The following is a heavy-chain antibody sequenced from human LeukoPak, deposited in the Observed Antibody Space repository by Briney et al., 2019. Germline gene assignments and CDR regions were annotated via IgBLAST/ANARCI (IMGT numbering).Heavy chain of an antibody. J-gene: IGHJ4*02. V-gene: IGHV1-69*04. CDR2: IIPVFGIA. Sequence: SVTVSCKASGGTFSSYAISWVRQAPGQGLEWMGRIIPVFGIANYAQKFQGRVTITADKSTSTAYMELSSLRSEDTAVYYCARTLGVGASDYWGQGTLVTVSS. CDR1: GGTFSSYA. D-gene: IGHD1-26*01. CDR3: ARTLGVGASDY.